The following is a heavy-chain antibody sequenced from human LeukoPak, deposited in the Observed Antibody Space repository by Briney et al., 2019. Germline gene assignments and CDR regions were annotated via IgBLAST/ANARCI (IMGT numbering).Heavy chain of an antibody. D-gene: IGHD3-10*01. Sequence: GGSLRLSCAASGFTFDDYGMSWVRQAPGKGLEWVSGINWNGGSTGYADSVKGRFTISRDNAKNSLYLQMNSLRAEDTALYYCARDFVTVRGGGAFDIWGQGTMVTVSS. J-gene: IGHJ3*02. CDR3: ARDFVTVRGGGAFDI. CDR2: INWNGGST. CDR1: GFTFDDYG. V-gene: IGHV3-20*04.